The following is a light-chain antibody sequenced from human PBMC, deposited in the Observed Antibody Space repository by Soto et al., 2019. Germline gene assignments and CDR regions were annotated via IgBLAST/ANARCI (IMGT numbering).Light chain of an antibody. J-gene: IGLJ2*01. V-gene: IGLV1-44*01. CDR1: NSNIGNNT. CDR3: AAWDDSLNGPV. CDR2: GND. Sequence: QLVLTQPPSASGTPGQRVTISCSGSNSNIGNNTVNWYQQLPGTAPKLLIYGNDRRTSGVPDRFSGSKSGTSASLANSGLQSEDEADYFCAAWDDSLNGPVFGGGTKVTVL.